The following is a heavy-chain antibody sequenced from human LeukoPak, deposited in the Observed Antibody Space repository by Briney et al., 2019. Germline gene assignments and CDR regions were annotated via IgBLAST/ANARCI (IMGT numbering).Heavy chain of an antibody. CDR3: TTDVAY. CDR1: GLTFSDTW. CDR2: IKSKTDGGTT. Sequence: GGSLRLSCAVSGLTFSDTWMNWVRQAPGKGPEWVARIKSKTDGGTTDYAAPVKGRFTISRDDSKNTLYLQMNSLKTEDTALYDCTTDVAYWGQGTLVTVSS. J-gene: IGHJ4*02. V-gene: IGHV3-15*01.